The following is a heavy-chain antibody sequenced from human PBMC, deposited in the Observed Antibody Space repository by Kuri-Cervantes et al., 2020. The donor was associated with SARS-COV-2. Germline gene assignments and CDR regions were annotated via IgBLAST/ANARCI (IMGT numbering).Heavy chain of an antibody. V-gene: IGHV3-53*01. D-gene: IGHD2-2*01. J-gene: IGHJ6*02. CDR3: ARGYCSSTSCPPYYYYGMDV. CDR2: IYSGGST. CDR1: GFTVSSNY. Sequence: LSLTCAASGFTVSSNYMSWVRQAPGKGLEWVSVIYSGGSTYYADSVKGRFTISRDNAKNSLYLQMNSLRDEDTAVYYCARGYCSSTSCPPYYYYGMDVWGQGTTVTVSS.